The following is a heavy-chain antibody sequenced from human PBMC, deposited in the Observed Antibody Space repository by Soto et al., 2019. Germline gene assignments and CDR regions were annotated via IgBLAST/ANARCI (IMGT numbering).Heavy chain of an antibody. V-gene: IGHV3-20*04. CDR2: INWNGGSK. J-gene: IGHJ4*02. Sequence: GGSLRLSCAASGFTFDEYALTWVRQAPGKGLEWVAGINWNGGSKGHADSVKGRFTISRDNAKSSLYLQMNNLRAEDTAFYFCARATQSYYDTSGYYSYVHWGQGA. D-gene: IGHD3-22*01. CDR1: GFTFDEYA. CDR3: ARATQSYYDTSGYYSYVH.